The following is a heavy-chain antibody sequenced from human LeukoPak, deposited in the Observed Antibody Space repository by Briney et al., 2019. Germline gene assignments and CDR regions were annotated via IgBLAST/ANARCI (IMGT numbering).Heavy chain of an antibody. J-gene: IGHJ4*02. CDR3: ARARWAAAGKANFDY. V-gene: IGHV4-34*01. D-gene: IGHD6-13*01. CDR1: GGSFSGYY. CDR2: INHSGST. Sequence: SETLSLTCAVYGGSFSGYYWSWIRQPPGKGLEWIGEINHSGSTNYNPSLKSRVTISVDTSKSQFSLKLSSVTAADTAVYYCARARWAAAGKANFDYWGQGTLVTVSS.